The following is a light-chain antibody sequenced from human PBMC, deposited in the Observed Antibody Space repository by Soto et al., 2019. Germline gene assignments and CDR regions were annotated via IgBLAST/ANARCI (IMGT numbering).Light chain of an antibody. CDR2: DAS. V-gene: IGKV3-11*01. CDR3: QQRSNWPPALT. J-gene: IGKJ4*01. CDR1: QSVSSY. Sequence: EIVLTQSPATLSLSPGERATLSCRASQSVSSYLAWYQQKPGQAPRLLIYDASNRATGIPARFSGGGSGTDCTLTISSLEPEDFAVYYCQQRSNWPPALTFGGGTKVEIK.